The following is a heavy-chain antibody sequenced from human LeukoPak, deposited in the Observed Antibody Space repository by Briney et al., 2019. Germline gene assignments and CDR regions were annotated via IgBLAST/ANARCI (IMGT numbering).Heavy chain of an antibody. Sequence: GGSLRLSCEASGFTFGNYAIHWVRQVPGEGLEWVAIITHNGGTQYYADSVKGRFTISRDNSQSTLFLQMNSLRAEDTAVYYCARDAQSGAFSDFDYWGQGTLVTVSS. CDR2: ITHNGGTQ. D-gene: IGHD1-26*01. J-gene: IGHJ4*02. V-gene: IGHV3-30-3*01. CDR1: GFTFGNYA. CDR3: ARDAQSGAFSDFDY.